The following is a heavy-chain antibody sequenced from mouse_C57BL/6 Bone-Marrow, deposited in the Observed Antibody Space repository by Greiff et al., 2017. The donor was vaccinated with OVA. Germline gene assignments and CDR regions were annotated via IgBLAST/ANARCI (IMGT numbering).Heavy chain of an antibody. CDR3: ARERLRRNCYALDY. J-gene: IGHJ4*01. Sequence: QVQLKQPGPELVKPGASVKLSCKASGYTFTSYWMHWVKQRPGQGLEWIGNINPSNGGTNYNEKFKSKATLTVAKSSSTAYMQLSSLTSEDSAVYYCARERLRRNCYALDYWGQGTSVTVSS. CDR2: INPSNGGT. V-gene: IGHV1-53*01. D-gene: IGHD2-4*01. CDR1: GYTFTSYW.